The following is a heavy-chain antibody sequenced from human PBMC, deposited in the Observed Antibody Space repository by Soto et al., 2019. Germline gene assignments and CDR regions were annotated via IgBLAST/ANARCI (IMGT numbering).Heavy chain of an antibody. CDR3: ARQLAAAGNQFYYYGMDV. D-gene: IGHD6-13*01. Sequence: GESLKISCKGSGYSFTSYWIGWVRQMPGKGLEWMGIIYPGDSDTRYSPSFQGQVTISADKSISTAYLQWSSLKASDTAMYYCARQLAAAGNQFYYYGMDVWGQGTTVTVSS. CDR2: IYPGDSDT. V-gene: IGHV5-51*01. CDR1: GYSFTSYW. J-gene: IGHJ6*02.